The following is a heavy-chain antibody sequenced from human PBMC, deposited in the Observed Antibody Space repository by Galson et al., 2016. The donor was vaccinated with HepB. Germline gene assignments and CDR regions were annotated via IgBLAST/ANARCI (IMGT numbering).Heavy chain of an antibody. Sequence: SVKVSCKASGGSFRTFAISWVRQAPGQGLEWMGGVIPSFGTSNYAQNFQGRLTITADDSTNTAYMELSGLTSDDTAVYYFARGHVDTSLLNYAFDIWGQGTMVTVSS. CDR2: VIPSFGTS. V-gene: IGHV1-69*13. D-gene: IGHD5-18*01. CDR3: ARGHVDTSLLNYAFDI. J-gene: IGHJ3*02. CDR1: GGSFRTFA.